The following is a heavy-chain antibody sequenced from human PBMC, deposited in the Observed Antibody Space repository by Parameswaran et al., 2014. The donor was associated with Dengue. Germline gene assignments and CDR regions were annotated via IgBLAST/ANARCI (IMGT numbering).Heavy chain of an antibody. CDR2: INHSGST. CDR3: ASARTSRYCSSTSCYAFGYYYYYMDV. V-gene: IGHV4-34*01. Sequence: VRQAPGKGLEWIGEINHSGSTNYNPSLKSRVTISVDTSKNQFSLKLSSVTAADTAVYYCASARTSRYCSSTSCYAFGYYYYYMDVWGQRDHGHRLL. D-gene: IGHD2-2*01. J-gene: IGHJ6*03.